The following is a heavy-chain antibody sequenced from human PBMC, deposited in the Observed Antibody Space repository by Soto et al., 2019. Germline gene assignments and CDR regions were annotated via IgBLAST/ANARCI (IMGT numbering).Heavy chain of an antibody. J-gene: IGHJ6*02. Sequence: ASVKVSCKASGYTFTSYGISWVRQAPGQGLERMGWISAYNGNTNYAQKLQGRVTMTTDTSTSTAYMELRSLRSDDTAVYYCARAGIVLLWFGEFWGSVGDVWGQGTTVTVSS. CDR2: ISAYNGNT. CDR3: ARAGIVLLWFGEFWGSVGDV. CDR1: GYTFTSYG. D-gene: IGHD3-10*01. V-gene: IGHV1-18*04.